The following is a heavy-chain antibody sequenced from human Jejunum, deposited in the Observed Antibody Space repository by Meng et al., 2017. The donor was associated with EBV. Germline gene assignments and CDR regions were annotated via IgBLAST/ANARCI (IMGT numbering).Heavy chain of an antibody. V-gene: IGHV1-8*01. CDR2: MNPSSDDT. CDR3: ARAVGAAGSMVNFDY. D-gene: IGHD6-13*01. J-gene: IGHJ4*02. CDR1: GYTFTSND. Sequence: QGQLVPCGAEVKKPGASVKVSCKASGYTFTSNDINWVRQATGQGLEWIGWMNPSSDDTGFAQKFQGRVTVTRDNSINTAYMELSSLTSDDTAVYYCARAVGAAGSMVNFDYWGQGTLVTVSS.